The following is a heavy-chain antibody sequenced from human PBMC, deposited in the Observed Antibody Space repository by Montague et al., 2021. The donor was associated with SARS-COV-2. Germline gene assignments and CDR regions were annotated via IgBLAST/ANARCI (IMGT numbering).Heavy chain of an antibody. V-gene: IGHV4-39*07. D-gene: IGHD6-19*01. Sequence: SETLSLTCTVSGGSISRSEDNWAWIRQPPGKGLEWIATIHYSWSTYYNPSLKSRVSMSVGTSKNQFSLKLKSVTAADTAIYYCARWDSSGWFGRSYYGMDVWGQGTTVTVSS. CDR2: IHYSWST. CDR3: ARWDSSGWFGRSYYGMDV. CDR1: GGSISRSEDN. J-gene: IGHJ6*02.